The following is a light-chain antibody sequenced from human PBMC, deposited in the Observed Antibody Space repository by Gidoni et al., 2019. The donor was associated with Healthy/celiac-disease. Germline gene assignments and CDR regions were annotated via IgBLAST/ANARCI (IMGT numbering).Light chain of an antibody. CDR3: QQYNNWPLT. J-gene: IGKJ1*01. CDR1: QSVSSN. Sequence: EIAMTQSPATLSVSPGERATLSCRASQSVSSNLDWYQQKPGQAPRLLIYGASTRATGIPARFSGSGSGTEFTLTISSLQSEDFAVYYCQQYNNWPLTFGQGTKVEIK. CDR2: GAS. V-gene: IGKV3-15*01.